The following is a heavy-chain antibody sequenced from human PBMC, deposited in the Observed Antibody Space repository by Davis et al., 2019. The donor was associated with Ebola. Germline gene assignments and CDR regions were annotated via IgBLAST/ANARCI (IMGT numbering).Heavy chain of an antibody. CDR2: ISGSGGST. J-gene: IGHJ6*02. Sequence: GESLKISCAASGFTFSSYAMSWVRQAPGKGLEWVSAISGSGGSTYYADSVKGRFTISRDNSKNTLNLQMNSLRAEDTAVYYCAKDSDGLYYYYGMDVWGQGTTVTVSS. CDR1: GFTFSSYA. CDR3: AKDSDGLYYYYGMDV. V-gene: IGHV3-23*01.